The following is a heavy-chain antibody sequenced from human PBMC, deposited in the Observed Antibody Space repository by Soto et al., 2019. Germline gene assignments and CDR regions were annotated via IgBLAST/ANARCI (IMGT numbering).Heavy chain of an antibody. CDR3: AKDARGYDFWSGYSVYFDY. J-gene: IGHJ4*02. CDR2: ISWNSGSI. Sequence: QAGGSLRLSCAASGFTFDDYAMHWVRQAPGKGLEWVSGISWNSGSIGYADSVKGRFTISRDNAKNSLYLQMNSLRAEDTALYYCAKDARGYDFWSGYSVYFDYWGQGTLVTVSS. CDR1: GFTFDDYA. V-gene: IGHV3-9*01. D-gene: IGHD3-3*01.